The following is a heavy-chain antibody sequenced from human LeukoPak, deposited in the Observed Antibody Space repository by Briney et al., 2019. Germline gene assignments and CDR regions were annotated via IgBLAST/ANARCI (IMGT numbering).Heavy chain of an antibody. J-gene: IGHJ4*02. CDR1: GFTFSSYA. CDR3: AKDRGFDDYVWGSYRYKGYFDY. Sequence: GGSLRLSCAASGFTFSSYAVSWVRQAPGKGLEWVSAISGSGGSTYYADSVKGRFTISRDNSKNTLYLQMNSLRAEDTAVYYCAKDRGFDDYVWGSYRYKGYFDYWGQGTLVTVSS. CDR2: ISGSGGST. D-gene: IGHD3-16*02. V-gene: IGHV3-23*01.